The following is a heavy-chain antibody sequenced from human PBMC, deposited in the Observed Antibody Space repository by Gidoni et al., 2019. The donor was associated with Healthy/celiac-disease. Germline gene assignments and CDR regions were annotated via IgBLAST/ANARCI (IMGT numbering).Heavy chain of an antibody. Sequence: EVQLVESGGGLVQPGRPLRHSCTAAGFTSGDYAMSWVRQAPGKGLEWVGFIRSKAYGGTTEYAASVKGRFTISRDDSKSIAYLQMNSLKTEDTAVYYCTRDQQRWYGSGGYFDYWGQGTLVTVSS. CDR1: GFTSGDYA. V-gene: IGHV3-49*04. J-gene: IGHJ4*02. CDR3: TRDQQRWYGSGGYFDY. D-gene: IGHD3-10*01. CDR2: IRSKAYGGTT.